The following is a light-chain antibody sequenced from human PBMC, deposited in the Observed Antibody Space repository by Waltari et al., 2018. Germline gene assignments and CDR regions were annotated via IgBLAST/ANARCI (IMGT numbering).Light chain of an antibody. CDR1: TSDVGNYNL. CDR3: CSYAGSGTYV. J-gene: IGLJ1*01. Sequence: QSALTQPASVSGTPGPSITISCTGTTSDVGNYNLVSWYQHQPGKAPKLMIGEVIKLPSAVSNRFSGSKSGNTASLTIAGLQAEDEADYYCCSYAGSGTYVFGTGTKVTVL. V-gene: IGLV2-23*02. CDR2: EVI.